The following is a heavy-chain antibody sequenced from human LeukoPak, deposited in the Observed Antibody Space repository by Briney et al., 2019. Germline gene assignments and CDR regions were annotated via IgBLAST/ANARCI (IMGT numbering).Heavy chain of an antibody. D-gene: IGHD5-18*01. CDR3: AKETGGVVTEVGYGFDY. J-gene: IGHJ4*02. CDR1: GFTFSSYG. Sequence: PGGSLRLSCAASGSSGFTFSSYGMSWVRQAPGKGLEWVSAISGSGGSTYYADSVKGRFTISRDNSKNTLYLQMNSLRAEDTAVYYCAKETGGVVTEVGYGFDYWGQGTLVTVSS. V-gene: IGHV3-23*01. CDR2: ISGSGGST.